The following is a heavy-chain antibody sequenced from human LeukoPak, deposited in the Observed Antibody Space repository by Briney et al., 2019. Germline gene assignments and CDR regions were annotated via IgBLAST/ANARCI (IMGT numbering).Heavy chain of an antibody. D-gene: IGHD6-19*01. J-gene: IGHJ4*02. CDR1: RFTFSNYW. CDR2: ISASETSI. V-gene: IGHV3-48*01. CDR3: VRDNLENQWLERSY. Sequence: GGSLRLSCGASRFTFSNYWMSWVRQAPGKGLEWVSQISASETSIKYADSVRGRFTISRDNVKNSVYLQMNSLRAEDTAIYYCVRDNLENQWLERSYWGQGTLVTVSS.